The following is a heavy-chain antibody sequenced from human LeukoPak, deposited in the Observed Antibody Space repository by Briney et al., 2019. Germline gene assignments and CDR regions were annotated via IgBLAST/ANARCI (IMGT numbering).Heavy chain of an antibody. CDR3: ATAPGLSPADAFDI. CDR1: GYSISSGYY. D-gene: IGHD3/OR15-3a*01. Sequence: SETLSLTCTVSGYSISSGYYWGWIRQPPGKGLEWIGSIYHSGSTYYNPSLKSRVTISVDTSKNQFSLKLSSVTAADTAVYYCATAPGLSPADAFDIWGQGTMVTVSS. CDR2: IYHSGST. V-gene: IGHV4-38-2*02. J-gene: IGHJ3*02.